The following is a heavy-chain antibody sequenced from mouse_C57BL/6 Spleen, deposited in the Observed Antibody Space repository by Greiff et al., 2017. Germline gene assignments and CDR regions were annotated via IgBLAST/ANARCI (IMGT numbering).Heavy chain of an antibody. V-gene: IGHV5-16*01. CDR2: INYDGSST. D-gene: IGHD1-1*01. CDR3: ARDGDYYGSSYEAMDY. CDR1: GFTFSDYY. Sequence: EVHLVESEGGLVQPGSSMKLSCTASGFTFSDYYMAWVRQVPEKGLEWVANINYDGSSTYYLDSLKSRFIISRDNAKNILYLQMSSLKSEDTATYYCARDGDYYGSSYEAMDYWGQGTSVTVSS. J-gene: IGHJ4*01.